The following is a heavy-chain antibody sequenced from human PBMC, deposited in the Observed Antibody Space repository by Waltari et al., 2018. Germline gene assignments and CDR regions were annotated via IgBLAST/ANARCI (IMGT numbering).Heavy chain of an antibody. J-gene: IGHJ4*02. CDR3: ARGMGDN. V-gene: IGHV3-74*03. Sequence: EVQLVESGGGLVQPGGSLRLSCAASGFTFSSHWMHWVRQAPGKGLVWVSRINRDGVIVTYADSVKGRFTISRDNAKNTLYLQMDSLRAEDTAVYYCARGMGDNWGQGTLVTVSS. CDR1: GFTFSSHW. CDR2: INRDGVIV. D-gene: IGHD3-10*01.